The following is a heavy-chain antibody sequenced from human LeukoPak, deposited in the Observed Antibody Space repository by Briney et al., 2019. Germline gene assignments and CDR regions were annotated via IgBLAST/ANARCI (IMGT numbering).Heavy chain of an antibody. J-gene: IGHJ5*02. CDR3: ARGRATRRSAGDP. CDR1: GFIFSSYS. Sequence: GGSLRLSCAASGFIFSSYSMNWVRQAPGKGLEWVSYITSGSSSIYYADSVKRRFTISRDNADNSLSLQMNSLRDEDTAVYYCARGRATRRSAGDPWRQGTLVPVSS. V-gene: IGHV3-48*02. CDR2: ITSGSSSI. D-gene: IGHD6-6*01.